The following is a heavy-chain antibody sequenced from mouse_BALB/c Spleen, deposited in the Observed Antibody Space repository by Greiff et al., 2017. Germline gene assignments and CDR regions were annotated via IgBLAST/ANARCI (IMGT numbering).Heavy chain of an antibody. J-gene: IGHJ2*01. CDR1: GYTFTDYN. CDR3: ARAYGSYPYYFDY. D-gene: IGHD2-10*02. CDR2: INPNNGGT. Sequence: VQLKESGPELVKPGASVKIPCKASGYTFTDYNMDWVKQSHGKSLEWIGDINPNNGGTIYNQKFKGKATLTVDKSSSTAYMELRSLTSEDTAVYYCARAYGSYPYYFDYWGQGTTLTVSA. V-gene: IGHV1-18*01.